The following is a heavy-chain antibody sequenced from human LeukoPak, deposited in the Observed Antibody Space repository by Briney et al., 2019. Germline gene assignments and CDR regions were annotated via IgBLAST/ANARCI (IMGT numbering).Heavy chain of an antibody. CDR2: IRYDGSNK. CDR3: AKDSLGQLERRLDVFN. D-gene: IGHD1-1*01. CDR1: GFTFSSYG. Sequence: GGSLRLSCAASGFTFSSYGMHWVRQAPGKGLEWVAFIRYDGSNKYYADSVKGRFTISRDNSKNTLYLQMNSLRAEDTAVYYCAKDSLGQLERRLDVFNWGQGTLVTVSS. V-gene: IGHV3-30*02. J-gene: IGHJ4*02.